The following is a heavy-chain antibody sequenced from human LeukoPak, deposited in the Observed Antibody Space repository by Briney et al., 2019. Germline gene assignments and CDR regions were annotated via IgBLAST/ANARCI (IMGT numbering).Heavy chain of an antibody. D-gene: IGHD1-26*01. CDR3: ARSGNYWDY. V-gene: IGHV3-7*01. Sequence: GGSLRLSCAASGFTFSHYYMSWVRQAPGKGLEGVASIKQDGSEKYYVDSVKGRFTISRDNAKSSLYLQMNSLRAEDTAVYYCARSGNYWDYWGQGTLVTVSS. CDR2: IKQDGSEK. CDR1: GFTFSHYY. J-gene: IGHJ4*02.